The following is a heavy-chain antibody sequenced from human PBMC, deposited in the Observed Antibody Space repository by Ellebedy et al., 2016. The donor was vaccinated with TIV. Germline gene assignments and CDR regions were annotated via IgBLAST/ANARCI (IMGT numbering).Heavy chain of an antibody. Sequence: GESPKISCAASGFSFDDYTMHWVRQAPGKGLEWVSLISWNGGNTFYAESVKGRFTISRDNSKDSLYLQMTSLRPEDTALYYCAKGFYSTVVTSLPASWGQGTLVTVSP. CDR3: AKGFYSTVVTSLPAS. V-gene: IGHV3-43*01. CDR2: ISWNGGNT. D-gene: IGHD4-23*01. J-gene: IGHJ5*02. CDR1: GFSFDDYT.